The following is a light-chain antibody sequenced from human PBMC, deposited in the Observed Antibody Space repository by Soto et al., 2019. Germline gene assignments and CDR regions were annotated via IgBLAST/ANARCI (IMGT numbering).Light chain of an antibody. CDR2: DAS. CDR1: QSADNY. V-gene: IGKV3-11*01. CDR3: QQRGNWPPKYT. J-gene: IGKJ2*01. Sequence: IVLTQSPATLSLSPGERATLSCRASQSADNYLGWYQQKPGRAPRLLIYDASNRATGIPARFSGSGSGTDFNLTISSLEPEDSAVYYCQQRGNWPPKYTFGQGTKLEIK.